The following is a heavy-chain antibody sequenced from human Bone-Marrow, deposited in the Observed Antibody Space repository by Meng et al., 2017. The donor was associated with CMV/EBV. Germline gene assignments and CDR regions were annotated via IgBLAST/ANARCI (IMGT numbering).Heavy chain of an antibody. V-gene: IGHV3-30*03. CDR3: ARALYCSSTSCYNYYYGMDV. J-gene: IGHJ6*02. CDR2: ISYDGSNK. Sequence: GGSLRLSCAASGFTFSSYSMNWVRQAPGKGLEWVAVISYDGSNKYYADSVKGRFTISRDNSKNTLYLQMNSLRAEDTAVYYCARALYCSSTSCYNYYYGMDVWGQGTTVTVSS. CDR1: GFTFSSYS. D-gene: IGHD2-2*02.